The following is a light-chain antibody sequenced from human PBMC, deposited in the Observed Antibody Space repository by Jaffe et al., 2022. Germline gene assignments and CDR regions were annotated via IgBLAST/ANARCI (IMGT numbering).Light chain of an antibody. CDR1: QGISSA. CDR3: QQFNSFPIT. J-gene: IGKJ5*01. V-gene: IGKV1-13*02. Sequence: AIQLTQSPSSLSASVGDRVTITCRASQGISSALAWYQQKPGKAPKLLIYDASSLESGVPSRFSGSGSGTDFTLTISSLQPEDFATYYCQQFNSFPITFGQGTRLEIK. CDR2: DAS.